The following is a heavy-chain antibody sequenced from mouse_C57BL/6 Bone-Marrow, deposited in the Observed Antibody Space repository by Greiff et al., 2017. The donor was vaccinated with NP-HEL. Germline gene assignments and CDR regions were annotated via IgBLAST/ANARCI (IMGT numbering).Heavy chain of an antibody. J-gene: IGHJ3*01. V-gene: IGHV5-6*01. CDR1: GFTFSSYG. CDR3: ARRDYYGSSYNAY. D-gene: IGHD1-1*01. Sequence: EVKLVESGGDLVKPGGSLKLSCAASGFTFSSYGMSWVRQTPDKSLDWVATISSGGSYTYYPDSVKGRFTISRDNAKNTLYLQMSSLKSEDTAMYYCARRDYYGSSYNAYWGQGTLVTVSA. CDR2: ISSGGSYT.